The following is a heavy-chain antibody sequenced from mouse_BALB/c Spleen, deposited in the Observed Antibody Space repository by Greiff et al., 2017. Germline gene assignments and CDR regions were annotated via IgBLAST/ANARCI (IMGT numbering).Heavy chain of an antibody. V-gene: IGHV3-2*02. CDR1: GYAITSDYA. J-gene: IGHJ2*01. CDR2: ISYSGST. Sequence: EVKLMESGPGLVKPSQSLSLTCTVTGYAITSDYAWTWIRQFPGNKLEWMGYISYSGSTSYNPSLKSRISITRDTSKNQFFLQLNSVTTEDTATYYCARSGATAPYFDYWGQGTTLTVSS. CDR3: ARSGATAPYFDY. D-gene: IGHD1-2*01.